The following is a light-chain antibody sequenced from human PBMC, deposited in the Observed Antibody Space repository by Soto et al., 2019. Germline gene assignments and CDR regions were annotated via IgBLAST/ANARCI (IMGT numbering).Light chain of an antibody. J-gene: IGKJ4*01. V-gene: IGKV3-15*01. CDR1: QSISNN. CDR2: GTS. Sequence: EIVMTQSPATLSVSPGERATLSSRASQSISNNLAWYQQKPGQAPRLLMFGTSSRATGFPARFSGSGSGTEFNLTISSLQSEDFGVYYCQQYNNWPRATFGGGTKVEIK. CDR3: QQYNNWPRAT.